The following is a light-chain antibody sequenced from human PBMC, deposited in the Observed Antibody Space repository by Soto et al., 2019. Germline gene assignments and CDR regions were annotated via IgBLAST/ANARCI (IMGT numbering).Light chain of an antibody. CDR2: DAS. CDR3: QQYGSSLLT. CDR1: QSVSSNY. V-gene: IGKV3-20*01. Sequence: ELVLTQSPGTLSLSPGERATLSCRASQSVSSNYLAWYQQKPGQAPILLIYDASTRATGIPDRFSGSGSGTDFTLIISRLAPEDFAVYFCQQYGSSLLTFGGGTKVDIK. J-gene: IGKJ4*01.